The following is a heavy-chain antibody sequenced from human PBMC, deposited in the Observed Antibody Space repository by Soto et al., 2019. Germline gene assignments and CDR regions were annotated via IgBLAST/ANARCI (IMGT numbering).Heavy chain of an antibody. CDR3: AVAGGIAARPLKNYYYYYGMDV. CDR1: GGSISSYY. D-gene: IGHD6-6*01. CDR2: IYYSGST. Sequence: SDTLSLTCTVFGGSISSYYWSWIRQPPGKGLEWIGYIYYSGSTNYNPSLKSRVTISVDTSKNQFSLKLSSVTAADTAVYYCAVAGGIAARPLKNYYYYYGMDVWGQGTTVTVSS. J-gene: IGHJ6*02. V-gene: IGHV4-59*01.